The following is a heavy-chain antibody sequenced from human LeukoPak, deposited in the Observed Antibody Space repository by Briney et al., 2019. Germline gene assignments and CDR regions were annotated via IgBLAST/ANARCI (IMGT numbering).Heavy chain of an antibody. J-gene: IGHJ4*02. D-gene: IGHD4-17*01. CDR3: ARDLGSSTVTTAFDY. CDR1: GFTFSSYG. CDR2: ISYDGSNK. V-gene: IGHV3-30*03. Sequence: GGSLRLSCAASGFTFSSYGMHWVRQAPGKGLEWVAVISYDGSNKYYADSVKGRFTISRDNANNLLHLQMDNLRAEDTAVYYCARDLGSSTVTTAFDYWGQGTLVTVSS.